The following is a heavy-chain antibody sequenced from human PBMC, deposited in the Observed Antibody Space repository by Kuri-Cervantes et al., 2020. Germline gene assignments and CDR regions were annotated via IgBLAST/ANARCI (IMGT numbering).Heavy chain of an antibody. CDR1: GFTFSSYS. Sequence: GGSLRLSCAASGFTFSSYSMNWVRQAPGKGLEWVSSISSSSSYIYYADSVKGRFTISRDNAKNSLYLQMNGLRDEDTAVYYCARDYYGSSGYFLAAEHWFDPWGQGTLVTVSS. D-gene: IGHD3-22*01. V-gene: IGHV3-21*01. CDR2: ISSSSSYI. J-gene: IGHJ5*02. CDR3: ARDYYGSSGYFLAAEHWFDP.